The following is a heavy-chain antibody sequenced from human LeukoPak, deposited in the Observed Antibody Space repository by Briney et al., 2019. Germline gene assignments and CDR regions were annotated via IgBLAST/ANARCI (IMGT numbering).Heavy chain of an antibody. CDR3: ARTPTGYCSGGSCHAEDY. V-gene: IGHV3-21*01. D-gene: IGHD2-15*01. CDR1: GFTFSSYS. J-gene: IGHJ4*02. Sequence: GGSLRLSCAASGFTFSSYSMNWVRQAPGKGLEWVSSISSSSSYIYCADSVKGRFTISRDNAKNSLYLQMNSLRAEDTAVYYCARTPTGYCSGGSCHAEDYWGQGTLVTVSS. CDR2: ISSSSSYI.